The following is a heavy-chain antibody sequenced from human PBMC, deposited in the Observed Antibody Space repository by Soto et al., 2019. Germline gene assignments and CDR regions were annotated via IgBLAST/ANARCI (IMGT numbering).Heavy chain of an antibody. V-gene: IGHV1-69*13. D-gene: IGHD3-16*01. CDR1: GGTFSSYA. CDR2: IIPIFGTA. CDR3: ARGRDGPYVYYGMDV. J-gene: IGHJ6*02. Sequence: SVKVSCKASGGTFSSYAISWVRQAPGQGLEWMGGIIPIFGTANYAQKFQGRVTITADESTSTAYMELSSLRSEDTAVYYCARGRDGPYVYYGMDVWGQGTTVTVSS.